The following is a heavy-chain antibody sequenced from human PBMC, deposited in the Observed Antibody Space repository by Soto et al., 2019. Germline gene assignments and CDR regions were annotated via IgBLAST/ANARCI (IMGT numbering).Heavy chain of an antibody. D-gene: IGHD3-22*01. CDR3: AKHYDNWDYYCGMDV. Sequence: QVQLVQSGAEVKKPGSSVKVSCKASGGTFSSYAISWVRQAPGQGLEWMGGIIPIFGPEDYAQKFQGRVTITAGESTSTAYMELSSLISDDTAVYYCAKHYDNWDYYCGMDVWGQGTTVTVSS. CDR2: IIPIFGPE. CDR1: GGTFSSYA. J-gene: IGHJ6*02. V-gene: IGHV1-69*12.